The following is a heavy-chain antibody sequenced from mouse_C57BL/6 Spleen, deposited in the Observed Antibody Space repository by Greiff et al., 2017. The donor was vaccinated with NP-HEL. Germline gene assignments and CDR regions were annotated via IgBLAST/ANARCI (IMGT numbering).Heavy chain of an antibody. CDR2: IDPSDSDT. D-gene: IGHD3-3*01. CDR1: GYTFTSYW. CDR3: AGGGLGDYAMDY. J-gene: IGHJ4*01. Sequence: VKLQESGAELVRPGSSVKLSCKASGYTFTSYWMHWVKQRPIQGLEWIGNIDPSDSDTHYNQKFKDKATLTVDKSSSTAYMQLSSLTSEDSAVYGCAGGGLGDYAMDYWGQGTSVTVSS. V-gene: IGHV1-52*01.